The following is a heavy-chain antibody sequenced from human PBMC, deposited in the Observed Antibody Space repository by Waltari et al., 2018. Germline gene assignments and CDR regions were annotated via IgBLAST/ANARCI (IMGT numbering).Heavy chain of an antibody. CDR1: GYTFTSYD. J-gene: IGHJ6*02. D-gene: IGHD3-10*01. V-gene: IGHV1-2*06. CDR3: ARVKAMVQYGMDV. CDR2: INPDNGDK. Sequence: QVQLVQSGAEVKKPGASVKVSCKASGYTFTSYDINWVRQATGQGLEYMGRINPDNGDKNEEQNLQGRVTGTRDTSISTAYMELSRLRSEDTAVYYCARVKAMVQYGMDVWGQGTTVTVSS.